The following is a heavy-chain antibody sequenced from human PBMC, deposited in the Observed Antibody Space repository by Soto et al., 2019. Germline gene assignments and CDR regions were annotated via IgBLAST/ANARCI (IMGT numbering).Heavy chain of an antibody. CDR3: AKEDDAWTNGHFDI. CDR1: GFTFSSYD. CDR2: ISGSGGSP. Sequence: EGQLLESGGGLVQPGGSLRLSCAASGFTFSSYDMSWVRQAPGKGLEWVSAISGSGGSPYYADSVKGRFTISRDNSKNTLYVQMNSLRAEDTAIYYCAKEDDAWTNGHFDIWGQGTMVTVSS. J-gene: IGHJ3*02. D-gene: IGHD2-8*01. V-gene: IGHV3-23*01.